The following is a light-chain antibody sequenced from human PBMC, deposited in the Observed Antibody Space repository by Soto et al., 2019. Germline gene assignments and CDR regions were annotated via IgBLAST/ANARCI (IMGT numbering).Light chain of an antibody. CDR3: QQYNNWPPT. CDR2: DAS. V-gene: IGKV1-5*01. CDR1: QSISFW. J-gene: IGKJ4*01. Sequence: DIQMTQSPSTLSASVGDRVTITCRSSQSISFWLAWYQQKPGKAPKLLIYDASTLYSGVPSRFSGSRSGTEFTLTISSLQPDDFASYYCQQYNNWPPTFGGGTKVEIK.